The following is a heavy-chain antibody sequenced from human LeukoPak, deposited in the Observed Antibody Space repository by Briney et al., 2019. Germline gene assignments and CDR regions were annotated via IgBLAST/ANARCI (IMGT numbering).Heavy chain of an antibody. Sequence: PGRSLRLSCAASGFTFSSYGMHWVRQAPGKGLEWVAVISYDGSNKYYADSVKGRFTISRDNSKNTLYLQMNSLRAEDTAVYYCAKGGWFGELGFDYWGQGTLVTVSS. CDR1: GFTFSSYG. V-gene: IGHV3-30*18. D-gene: IGHD3-10*01. CDR2: ISYDGSNK. J-gene: IGHJ4*02. CDR3: AKGGWFGELGFDY.